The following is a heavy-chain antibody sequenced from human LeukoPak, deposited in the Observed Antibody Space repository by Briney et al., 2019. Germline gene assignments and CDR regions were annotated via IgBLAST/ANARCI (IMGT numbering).Heavy chain of an antibody. V-gene: IGHV3-21*04. CDR3: AKDRHYYDSSGYYYGLEYFQH. CDR2: ISSSSSYI. Sequence: PGGSLRLSCAASGFTFSSYSMNWVRQAPGKGLEWVSSISSSSSYIYYADSVKGRFTISRDNAKNSLYLQMNSLRAEDTAVYYCAKDRHYYDSSGYYYGLEYFQHWGQGTLVTVSS. J-gene: IGHJ1*01. D-gene: IGHD3-22*01. CDR1: GFTFSSYS.